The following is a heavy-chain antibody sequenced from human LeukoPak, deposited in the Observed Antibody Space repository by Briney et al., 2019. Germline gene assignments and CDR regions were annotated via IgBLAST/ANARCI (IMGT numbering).Heavy chain of an antibody. CDR1: GFTFSSYA. CDR3: AKGSTHYYYYGMDV. V-gene: IGHV3-23*01. Sequence: PGGSLRLSCAASGFTFSSYAMNWVRQAPGKGLEWVSAISGSGGVTYYADSVKGRFTISRDNSKNTLFLQMNSLRAEDTALYYCAKGSTHYYYYGMDVWGQGTTVTVSS. D-gene: IGHD2-2*01. CDR2: ISGSGGVT. J-gene: IGHJ6*02.